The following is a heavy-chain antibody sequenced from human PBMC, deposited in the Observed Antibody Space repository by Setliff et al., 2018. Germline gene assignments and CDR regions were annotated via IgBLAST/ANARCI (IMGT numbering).Heavy chain of an antibody. CDR2: ISSRSDII. CDR3: AKSGGDHCCPLYHHYYMDV. CDR1: GFTFSDYS. D-gene: IGHD2-21*02. V-gene: IGHV3-48*01. Sequence: GGSLRLSCAASGFTFSDYSMNWVRQAPGKGLEWVSDISSRSDIIYYADSVMGRFTISRDNDRNFLYLQMNRLRPEDTAVYYCAKSGGDHCCPLYHHYYMDVWGTGTTVTVSS. J-gene: IGHJ6*03.